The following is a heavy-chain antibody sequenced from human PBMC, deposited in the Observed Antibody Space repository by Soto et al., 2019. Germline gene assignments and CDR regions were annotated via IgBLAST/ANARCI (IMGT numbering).Heavy chain of an antibody. V-gene: IGHV4-39*07. CDR3: AREVVAYCSGGSCYSWYWFDP. CDR1: GGSISSSSNH. D-gene: IGHD2-15*01. Sequence: SETLSLTCTVSGGSISSSSNHWGWIRQPPGKGLEWIGNIYYSGNTYYNPSLKSRVTISVDTSKNQFSLKLSSVTAADTAVYYCAREVVAYCSGGSCYSWYWFDPWGQGTLVTVSS. CDR2: IYYSGNT. J-gene: IGHJ5*02.